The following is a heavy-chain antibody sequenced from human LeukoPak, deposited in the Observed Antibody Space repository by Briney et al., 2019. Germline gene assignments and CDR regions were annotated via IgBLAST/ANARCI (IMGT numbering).Heavy chain of an antibody. D-gene: IGHD1-1*01. CDR1: GFPFNEYS. Sequence: GGSLRLSCTASGFPFNEYSMNWVRQAPGKGLEWIAYIGIDSGNTWYADSVKGRFTISADSAKNSVSLQMSSLRVGDTAVYYCARDHNYAFDNWGQGTLVSVSS. CDR2: IGIDSGNT. CDR3: ARDHNYAFDN. J-gene: IGHJ4*02. V-gene: IGHV3-48*04.